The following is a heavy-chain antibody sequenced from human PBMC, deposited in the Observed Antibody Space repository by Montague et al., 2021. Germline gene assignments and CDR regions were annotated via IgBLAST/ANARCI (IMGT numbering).Heavy chain of an antibody. D-gene: IGHD3-10*01. CDR1: GGSICSSPFY. V-gene: IGHV4-39*01. Sequence: SETLSLTCTVSGGSICSSPFYWGWIRQSPGKGLEWIGSNYYRGNTYYNPSLKSRVSLSIDTSKNQFSLKMNSVTAADTAVYYCARAGPRTYGGDSLDYWGQGALVTVSS. CDR3: ARAGPRTYGGDSLDY. CDR2: NYYRGNT. J-gene: IGHJ4*02.